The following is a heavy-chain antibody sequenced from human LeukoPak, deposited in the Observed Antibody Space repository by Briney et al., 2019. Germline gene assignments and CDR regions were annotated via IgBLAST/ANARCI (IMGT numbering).Heavy chain of an antibody. CDR2: INPNSGGT. CDR1: GYTFTGYY. J-gene: IGHJ6*03. CDR3: ARGNYYDSSGYYYGVYYYYYMDV. D-gene: IGHD3-22*01. Sequence: ASVKVSCKASGYTFTGYYMHWVRQAPGQGLEWMGWINPNSGGTNYAQKFQGRVTMTRDTSTSTAYMELSRLRSDDTAVYYCARGNYYDSSGYYYGVYYYYYMDVWGKGTTVTVSS. V-gene: IGHV1-2*02.